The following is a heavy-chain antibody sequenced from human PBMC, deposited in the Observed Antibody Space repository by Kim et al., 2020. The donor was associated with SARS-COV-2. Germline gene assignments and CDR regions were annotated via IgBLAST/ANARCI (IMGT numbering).Heavy chain of an antibody. CDR2: ISSSSSDI. J-gene: IGHJ5*02. V-gene: IGHV3-21*01. CDR3: ARDVEHCSSTSCYSGWFDP. CDR1: GFTFSSYS. D-gene: IGHD2-2*01. Sequence: GGSLRLSCAASGFTFSSYSMNWVRQAPGKGLEWVSSISSSSSDIYYADSVKGRFTISRDNAKNSLYLQMNSLRAEDTAVYYCARDVEHCSSTSCYSGWFDPWGQGTLVTVSS.